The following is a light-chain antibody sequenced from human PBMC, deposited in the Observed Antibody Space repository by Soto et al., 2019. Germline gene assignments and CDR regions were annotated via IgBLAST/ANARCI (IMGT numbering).Light chain of an antibody. CDR1: QSISSW. Sequence: DIQMTQSPSTLSASVGDRVTITCRASQSISSWLAWYQQKPGKAPKVMIYKASSLESGVPSTFSGSGSGTEFTLTITSLQPDDFATYYCQQYSSYPYTFGQGTKLEIK. J-gene: IGKJ2*01. CDR2: KAS. V-gene: IGKV1-5*03. CDR3: QQYSSYPYT.